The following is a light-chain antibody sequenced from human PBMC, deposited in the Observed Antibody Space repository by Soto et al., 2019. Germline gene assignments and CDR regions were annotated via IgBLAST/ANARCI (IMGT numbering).Light chain of an antibody. CDR3: ASYTTSSTYA. Sequence: QSVLTQPASVSGSPGQSIAISCTGTSSDVGGYSYVSWYQQQPGKAPKLVISDVSNRPSGVSDRFSGSKSGNTASLTISGLQTEDEADYYFASYTTSSTYAFGTGTKVTV. CDR1: SSDVGGYSY. J-gene: IGLJ1*01. CDR2: DVS. V-gene: IGLV2-14*01.